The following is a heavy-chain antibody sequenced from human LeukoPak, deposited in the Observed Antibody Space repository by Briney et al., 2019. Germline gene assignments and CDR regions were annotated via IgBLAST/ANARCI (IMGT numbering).Heavy chain of an antibody. CDR2: IYYTGST. J-gene: IGHJ4*02. V-gene: IGHV4-59*08. CDR3: ARWDPYNFDY. CDR1: GGSISSYY. Sequence: SETLSLTCTVSGGSISSYYWSWIRQPPGKGLEWIGYIYYTGSTNYNPSLKSRVTISVDTSKNQFSLKLSSVTAADTAVYYCARWDPYNFDYWGQGTLVTVSS. D-gene: IGHD5-24*01.